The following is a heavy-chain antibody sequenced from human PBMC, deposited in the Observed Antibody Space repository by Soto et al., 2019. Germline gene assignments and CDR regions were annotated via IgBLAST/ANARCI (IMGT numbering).Heavy chain of an antibody. D-gene: IGHD3-16*02. CDR2: IYYSGST. CDR1: GGSISSGGYN. J-gene: IGHJ6*02. V-gene: IGHV4-31*02. Sequence: TLSLTWTDSGGSISSGGYNWSWIRQHPGKGLEWIGYIYYSGSTYYNPSLKSRVTISVDTSKNQFSLKLSSVTAADTAVYYCARNPEFSHPDYYYGMDVWGQGTTVTVSS. CDR3: ARNPEFSHPDYYYGMDV.